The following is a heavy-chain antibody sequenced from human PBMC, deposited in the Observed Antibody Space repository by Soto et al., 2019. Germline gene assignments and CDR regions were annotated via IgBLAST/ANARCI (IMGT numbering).Heavy chain of an antibody. Sequence: GGSLRLSCAPSGFTFSSYAMSWVRQAPGQGLVWVSAISGSGGSTCYADSVKGRFTISRDNSRNTLYLQMNSLRAEDTAVYYCAKPYCSRTSCPPIGYYYYYGMDVWGQGTTVTVSS. CDR3: AKPYCSRTSCPPIGYYYYYGMDV. J-gene: IGHJ6*02. CDR2: ISGSGGST. CDR1: GFTFSSYA. D-gene: IGHD2-2*01. V-gene: IGHV3-23*01.